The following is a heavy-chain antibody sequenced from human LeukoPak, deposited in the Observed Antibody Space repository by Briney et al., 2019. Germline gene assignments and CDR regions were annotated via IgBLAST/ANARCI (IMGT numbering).Heavy chain of an antibody. CDR3: ARAGHNSSGWYLDY. CDR1: GFTFSSYS. V-gene: IGHV3-21*01. J-gene: IGHJ4*02. D-gene: IGHD6-19*01. CDR2: ISSSSSYI. Sequence: GGSLRLSCAASGFTFSSYSMNWARQAPGKGLEWVSSISSSSSYIYYADSVKGRFTISRDNAKNSLYLQMNSLRAEDTAVYYCARAGHNSSGWYLDYWGQGTLVTVSS.